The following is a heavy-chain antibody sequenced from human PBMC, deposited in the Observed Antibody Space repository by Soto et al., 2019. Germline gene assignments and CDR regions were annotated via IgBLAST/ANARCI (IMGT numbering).Heavy chain of an antibody. V-gene: IGHV3-53*01. CDR2: IWSAGLI. CDR3: AREAPMDV. J-gene: IGHJ6*02. Sequence: PVGSLRLSCAASGFTVSSKYMSWVRQAPGKGLEWVSVIWSAGLIYYADSVRGRFTISRDISKNILYLEMTGLTADDTAVYYCAREAPMDVWGQGTTVTVSS. CDR1: GFTVSSKY.